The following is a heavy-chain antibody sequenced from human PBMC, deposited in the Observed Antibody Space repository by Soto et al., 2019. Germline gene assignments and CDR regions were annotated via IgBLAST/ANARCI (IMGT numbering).Heavy chain of an antibody. Sequence: ASVKVSCTASGYTFTSYAMHWVRQAPGQRLELMGWINAGNSNTKYSQKFQGRVTITRDTSASTAYMELSSLRSEDTAVYYCARRKIAVADNYYYYGMDVWGQGTTVTVSS. D-gene: IGHD6-19*01. CDR2: INAGNSNT. V-gene: IGHV1-3*01. CDR1: GYTFTSYA. CDR3: ARRKIAVADNYYYYGMDV. J-gene: IGHJ6*02.